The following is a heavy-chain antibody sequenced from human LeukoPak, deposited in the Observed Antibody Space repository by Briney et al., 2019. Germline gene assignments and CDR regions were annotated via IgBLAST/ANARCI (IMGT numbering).Heavy chain of an antibody. CDR2: ISSSSSYI. D-gene: IGHD3-10*01. J-gene: IGHJ4*02. Sequence: GGSLRLSCAASGFTFSSYSMNWVRQAPGKGLEWVSSISSSSSYIYYADSVKGRFTISRDNAKNSLYLQMNSLRAEDTAVYYCARDNFLGDYGSGSYSDYWAREPWSPSPQ. CDR3: ARDNFLGDYGSGSYSDY. V-gene: IGHV3-21*01. CDR1: GFTFSSYS.